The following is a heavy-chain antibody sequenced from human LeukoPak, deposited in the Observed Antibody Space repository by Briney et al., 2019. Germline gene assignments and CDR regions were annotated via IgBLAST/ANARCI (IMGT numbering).Heavy chain of an antibody. J-gene: IGHJ6*03. CDR2: IYYSGST. CDR1: GGSISSYY. D-gene: IGHD5-24*01. V-gene: IGHV4-59*01. Sequence: SETLSLTCTVYGGSISSYYWSWIRQPPGKGLEWIGYIYYSGSTNYNPSLKSRVTISVDTSKNQFSLKLSSVTAVDPAVYYCARGRDGYNWGPGRGYYYYKYVWGKGTTVTVSS. CDR3: ARGRDGYNWGPGRGYYYYKYV.